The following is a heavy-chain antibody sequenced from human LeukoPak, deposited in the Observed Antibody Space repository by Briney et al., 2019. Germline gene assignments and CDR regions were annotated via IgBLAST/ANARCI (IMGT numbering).Heavy chain of an antibody. V-gene: IGHV4-39*07. CDR3: AGDRGYDFWSGYSGFDP. D-gene: IGHD3-3*01. J-gene: IGHJ5*02. CDR1: GGSISSSSYY. Sequence: SETLSLTCTVSGGSISSSSYYWGWIRQPPGKGLEWIGSIYYSGSTYYNPSLKSRVTISVDTSKNQFSLKLSSVTAADTAVYYCAGDRGYDFWSGYSGFDPWGQGTLVTVSS. CDR2: IYYSGST.